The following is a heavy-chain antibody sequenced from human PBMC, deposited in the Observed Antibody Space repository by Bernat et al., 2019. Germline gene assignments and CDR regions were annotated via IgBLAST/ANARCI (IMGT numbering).Heavy chain of an antibody. CDR2: ISYDGSNK. D-gene: IGHD1-26*01. Sequence: QVQLVESGGGVVQPGRSLRLSCAASGFTFSSHAMHWVRQAPGKGLEWVAVISYDGSNKYYADSVKGRFTISRDNSKNTLYLQMNNLRAEDTAVYYCAKVGGGATRPYYYYYGMDVRGQGTTVTVSS. V-gene: IGHV3-30*18. J-gene: IGHJ6*02. CDR3: AKVGGGATRPYYYYYGMDV. CDR1: GFTFSSHA.